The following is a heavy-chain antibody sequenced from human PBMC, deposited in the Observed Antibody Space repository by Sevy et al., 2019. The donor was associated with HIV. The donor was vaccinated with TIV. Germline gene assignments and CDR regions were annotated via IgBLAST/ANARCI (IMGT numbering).Heavy chain of an antibody. J-gene: IGHJ5*02. CDR1: GYTFTSYG. Sequence: ASVKVSCKASGYTFTSYGISWVRQAPGQGLEWMGWISAYNGNTNYAQKLQGRVTMTTDTSTSTAYMELRSLRSDDTAVYYCARDPTYYYGSGSSWFDPWGQGTLVTVSS. D-gene: IGHD3-10*01. V-gene: IGHV1-18*01. CDR2: ISAYNGNT. CDR3: ARDPTYYYGSGSSWFDP.